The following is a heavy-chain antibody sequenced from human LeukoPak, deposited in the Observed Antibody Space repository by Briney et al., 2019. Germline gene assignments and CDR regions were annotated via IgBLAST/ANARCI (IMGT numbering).Heavy chain of an antibody. J-gene: IGHJ5*02. CDR1: GGSISSGDYY. CDR2: MYYSGST. CDR3: ARPYYYDSRIDP. V-gene: IGHV4-30-4*01. D-gene: IGHD3-22*01. Sequence: PQTLSLTCTVSGGSISSGDYYWCWIRQPPGKGLEWIAYMYYSGSTYYNPSLKSRVTMSADTSKNQLSLKLSSVTAADTAVYYCARPYYYDSRIDPWGQGILVTVSS.